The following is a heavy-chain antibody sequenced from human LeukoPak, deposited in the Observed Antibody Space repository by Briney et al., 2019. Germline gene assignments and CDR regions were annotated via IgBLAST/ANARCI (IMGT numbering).Heavy chain of an antibody. Sequence: ASVKVSCKVSGYILTELSIYWVRQAPGQGLEWMGGIIPIFGTANYAQKFQGRVTITADKSTSTAYMELSSLRSEDTAVYYCASLMTTVTTDAFDIWGQGTMVTVSS. D-gene: IGHD4-17*01. CDR1: GYILTELS. CDR2: IIPIFGTA. V-gene: IGHV1-69*06. CDR3: ASLMTTVTTDAFDI. J-gene: IGHJ3*02.